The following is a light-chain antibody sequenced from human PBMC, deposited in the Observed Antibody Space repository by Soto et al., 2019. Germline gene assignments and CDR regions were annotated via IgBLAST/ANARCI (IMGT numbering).Light chain of an antibody. J-gene: IGKJ2*01. CDR2: KAS. Sequence: DILMTQSPSTLSASVGDRVTISCRASQSISSSLAWYQQKPGKAPKLLIYKASSLERRVPSRFSGSGSGTEFTLAISVLQPDDFATYYCQHYNSYYTFGQGTKLESK. V-gene: IGKV1-5*03. CDR1: QSISSS. CDR3: QHYNSYYT.